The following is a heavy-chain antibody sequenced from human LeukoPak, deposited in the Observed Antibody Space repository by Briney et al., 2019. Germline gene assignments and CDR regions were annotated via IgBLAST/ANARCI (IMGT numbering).Heavy chain of an antibody. J-gene: IGHJ5*02. CDR3: ARDVWFDP. CDR2: ISSGGSTV. Sequence: GGSLRLSCAASGFTFSSHEMNWVRQPPGKGLEWVSYISSGGSTVYYADSVKGRFTVSRDNAKNSLYLQMNSLRAEDTALYYCARDVWFDPWGQGTLVTVSS. V-gene: IGHV3-48*03. CDR1: GFTFSSHE.